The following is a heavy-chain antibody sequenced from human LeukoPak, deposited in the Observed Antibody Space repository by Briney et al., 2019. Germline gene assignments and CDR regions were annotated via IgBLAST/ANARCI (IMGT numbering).Heavy chain of an antibody. V-gene: IGHV3-30-3*01. D-gene: IGHD6-19*01. Sequence: GGSLRLSCAASGFTFSSYAMHWVRQAPGKGLEWVAVISYDGSNKYYADSVKGRFTISRDNSKNTLYLQMNSLRAEDTAVYYCASNTPGIAVAGTPYAFDIWGQGTMVTVSS. CDR2: ISYDGSNK. CDR1: GFTFSSYA. J-gene: IGHJ3*02. CDR3: ASNTPGIAVAGTPYAFDI.